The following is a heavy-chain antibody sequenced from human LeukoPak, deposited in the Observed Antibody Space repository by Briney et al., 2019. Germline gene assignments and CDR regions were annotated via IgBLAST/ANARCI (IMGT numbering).Heavy chain of an antibody. CDR1: GYTFTSYY. D-gene: IGHD3-10*01. V-gene: IGHV1-2*02. Sequence: ASVKVSCKASGYTFTSYYMHWVRQAPGQGLEWMGWINPNSGGTNYAQKFQGRVTMTRDTSISTAYMELSRLRSDDTAVYYCASTYGSGSYSLGYWGQGTLVTVSS. CDR3: ASTYGSGSYSLGY. J-gene: IGHJ4*02. CDR2: INPNSGGT.